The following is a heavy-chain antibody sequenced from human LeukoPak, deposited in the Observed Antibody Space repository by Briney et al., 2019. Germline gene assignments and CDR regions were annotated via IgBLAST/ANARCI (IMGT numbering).Heavy chain of an antibody. CDR2: ISGSGGST. J-gene: IGHJ4*02. Sequence: GALRLSCAASGFTFSSYAMSWVRQAPGKGLEWVSVISGSGGSTYYADSVKGRFTISRDNSKNTLYLQMNNLRADDTAVYYCTKDPGTGGDRDYWGQGTLVTVSS. CDR3: TKDPGTGGDRDY. D-gene: IGHD2-21*02. V-gene: IGHV3-23*01. CDR1: GFTFSSYA.